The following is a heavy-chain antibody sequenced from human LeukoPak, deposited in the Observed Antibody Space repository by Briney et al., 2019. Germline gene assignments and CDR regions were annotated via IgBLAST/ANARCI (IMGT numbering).Heavy chain of an antibody. CDR3: ARGREGFFDY. D-gene: IGHD5-24*01. Sequence: GGSLRLSCAASGFTFSTSWMHWVRQAPGKGLVWVSQINGAGGRTRFADSVKGRLTISRDNAKNTVYLQMNSLRTDDTAMYYCARGREGFFDYWGQGTLVTVSS. J-gene: IGHJ4*02. CDR2: INGAGGRT. CDR1: GFTFSTSW. V-gene: IGHV3-74*01.